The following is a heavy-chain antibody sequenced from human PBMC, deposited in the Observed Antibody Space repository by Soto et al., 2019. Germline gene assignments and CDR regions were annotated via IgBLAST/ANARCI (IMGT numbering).Heavy chain of an antibody. J-gene: IGHJ6*02. CDR2: IDPSDSYT. Sequence: SLKISCKGSGYSFTSYWISWVRQMPGKGLEWMGRIDPSDSYTNYSPSFQGHVTISADKPISTAYLQWSSLKASDTAMYYCARHNDIVVVPAAPGYGMDVWGQGTTVTVSS. CDR3: ARHNDIVVVPAAPGYGMDV. D-gene: IGHD2-2*01. CDR1: GYSFTSYW. V-gene: IGHV5-10-1*01.